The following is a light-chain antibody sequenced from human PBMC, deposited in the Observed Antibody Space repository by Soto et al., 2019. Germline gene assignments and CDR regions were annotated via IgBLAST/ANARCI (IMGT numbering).Light chain of an antibody. J-gene: IGLJ2*01. CDR1: SGSIASNY. V-gene: IGLV6-57*04. CDR3: QSYDSSNVV. CDR2: EAN. Sequence: NFMLTQTHSVSESPGKTVTISCTRSSGSIASNYVQWYQQRPGSAPTTVIYEANQRPSGVPDRFSGSIDSSSNSASLTISGLKTEDEADYYCQSYDSSNVVFGGGTKLTVL.